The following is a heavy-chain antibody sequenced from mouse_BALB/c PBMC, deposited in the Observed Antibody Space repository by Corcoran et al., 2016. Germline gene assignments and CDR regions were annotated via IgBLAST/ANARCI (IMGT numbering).Heavy chain of an antibody. CDR2: INTYTGEP. Sequence: QIQWVQDVPELKKPGETVKISCKASGYTFPDYGMNWVKQAPGKGLKWMGWINTYTGEPTYADDFKGRFAFSLETSASTAYLQINNLKNEDTATYFCAREPYAMDYWGQGTSVTVSS. CDR1: GYTFPDYG. V-gene: IGHV9-3-1*01. J-gene: IGHJ4*01. CDR3: AREPYAMDY.